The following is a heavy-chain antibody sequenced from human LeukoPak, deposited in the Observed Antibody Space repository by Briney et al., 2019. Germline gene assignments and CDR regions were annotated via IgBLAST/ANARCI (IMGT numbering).Heavy chain of an antibody. CDR2: INPNSGDT. J-gene: IGHJ4*02. CDR1: GYTFTGYY. Sequence: GASVKVSCKASGYTFTGYYMHWVRQAPGQGLEWMGWINPNSGDTNYAQKFQGWVTMTRDTSISTAYMELSRLSSDDTAVYYCARGRELRYFDWLGYLFDFWGQGTLVTVCS. CDR3: ARGRELRYFDWLGYLFDF. D-gene: IGHD3-9*01. V-gene: IGHV1-2*04.